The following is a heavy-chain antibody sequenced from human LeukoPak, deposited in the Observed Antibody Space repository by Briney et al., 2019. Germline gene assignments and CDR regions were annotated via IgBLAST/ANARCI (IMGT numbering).Heavy chain of an antibody. V-gene: IGHV3-53*01. D-gene: IGHD3/OR15-3a*01. Sequence: GGSLRLSCAASGFNVRSKYMSWVRQAPGKGLECVSVFYSGGTTAYADSVEGRFTVSIDNSNNTLYLQMNSLRAEDTDVYYCARVSFGPASEWFDPWGQGTLVTVSS. J-gene: IGHJ5*02. CDR1: GFNVRSKY. CDR2: FYSGGTT. CDR3: ARVSFGPASEWFDP.